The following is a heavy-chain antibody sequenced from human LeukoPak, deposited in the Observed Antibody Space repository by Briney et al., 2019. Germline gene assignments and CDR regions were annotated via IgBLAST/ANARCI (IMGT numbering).Heavy chain of an antibody. Sequence: PSETPSLTCTVSGGSISSYYWSWIRQPPGKGLEWIGYVYYSGSTNYNPSLKSRVTISVDTSKNQFSLKLSSVTAADTAVFYCASGTWGFYDTTVGVYWGQGTLVTVSS. D-gene: IGHD3-22*01. CDR2: VYYSGST. CDR3: ASGTWGFYDTTVGVY. V-gene: IGHV4-59*12. CDR1: GGSISSYY. J-gene: IGHJ4*02.